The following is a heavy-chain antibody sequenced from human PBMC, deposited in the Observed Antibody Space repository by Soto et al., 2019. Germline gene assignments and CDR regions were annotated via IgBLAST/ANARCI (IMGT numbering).Heavy chain of an antibody. CDR2: IYYSGST. D-gene: IGHD3-3*01. CDR3: ARLYYDFWSGYYPTDDY. J-gene: IGHJ4*02. Sequence: QLQLQESGPGLVKPSETLSLTCTVSGGSISSSSYYWGWIRQPPGKGLEWIGSIYYSGSTYYNPSLKSRVTISVDTSKNQFSLKLSSVTAADTAVYYCARLYYDFWSGYYPTDDYWGQGTLVTVSS. V-gene: IGHV4-39*01. CDR1: GGSISSSSYY.